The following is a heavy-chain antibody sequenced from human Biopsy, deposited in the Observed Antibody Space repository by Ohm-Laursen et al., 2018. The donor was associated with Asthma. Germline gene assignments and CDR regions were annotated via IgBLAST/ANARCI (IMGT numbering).Heavy chain of an antibody. Sequence: SQTLSLTCAVSGDSIDSGDYSWTWIRQSPGVGLEWIGYIYRNGNTYYNPTLKNRVTISIDRSKNQFSLRLRSVTAADTAVCYCARGWNCGGDCYSLDSWGQGTLVTVSS. CDR2: IYRNGNT. J-gene: IGHJ4*02. CDR1: GDSIDSGDYS. CDR3: ARGWNCGGDCYSLDS. D-gene: IGHD2-21*02. V-gene: IGHV4-30-2*06.